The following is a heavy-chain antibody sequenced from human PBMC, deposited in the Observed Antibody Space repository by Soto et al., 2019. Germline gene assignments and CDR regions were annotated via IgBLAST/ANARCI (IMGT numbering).Heavy chain of an antibody. CDR3: AKDMVVSSFGDIVVVPAAYDY. J-gene: IGHJ4*02. V-gene: IGHV3-30*18. Sequence: QVQLVESGGGVVQPGRSLRLSCAASGFTFSSYGMHWVRQAPGKGLEWVAVMSFDGSNKYYVDSVKGRFTISRDNSKNTLYLQMNSLRAEDTAVYYCAKDMVVSSFGDIVVVPAAYDYWGQGTLVTVSS. CDR2: MSFDGSNK. CDR1: GFTFSSYG. D-gene: IGHD2-2*01.